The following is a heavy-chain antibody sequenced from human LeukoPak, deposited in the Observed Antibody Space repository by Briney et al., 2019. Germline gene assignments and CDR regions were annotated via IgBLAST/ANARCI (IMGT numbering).Heavy chain of an antibody. CDR1: GFTFSSYG. Sequence: PGRSLRLSCAASGFTFSSYGMHWVRQAPGKGLEWVAVIWYDGSNKYYADSVKGRFTISRDNSKNTLYLQMNSLRAEDTAVYYCARDAYDSSGYLFDYWGQGTLVTVSS. J-gene: IGHJ4*02. D-gene: IGHD3-22*01. CDR2: IWYDGSNK. V-gene: IGHV3-30*19. CDR3: ARDAYDSSGYLFDY.